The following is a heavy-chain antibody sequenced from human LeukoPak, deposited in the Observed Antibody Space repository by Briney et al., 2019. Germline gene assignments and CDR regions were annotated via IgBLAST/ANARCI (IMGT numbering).Heavy chain of an antibody. V-gene: IGHV1-2*02. CDR3: ARDFGSRWDTAMAHYDY. Sequence: GSSVKVSCKASGYTFTRYYVHWVRQAPGQGLEWMGWINPNSGGTNYAQKFQGRVTMTRDTSISTAYMELSRLRSDDTAVYYCARDFGSRWDTAMAHYDYWGQGTLVTVSS. D-gene: IGHD5-18*01. J-gene: IGHJ4*02. CDR2: INPNSGGT. CDR1: GYTFTRYY.